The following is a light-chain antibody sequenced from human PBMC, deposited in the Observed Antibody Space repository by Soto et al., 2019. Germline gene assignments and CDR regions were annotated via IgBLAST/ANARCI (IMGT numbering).Light chain of an antibody. Sequence: QSALTQPASVSGSPGQSITISCTGTSSDVGNYNYVSWFQRHPGKAPKVIIYDVSNRPSGISDRFSGSKSGNTASLTISGLQAEDEADYYCNSYTSISTWVFGGGTQLTVL. CDR1: SSDVGNYNY. J-gene: IGLJ3*02. CDR2: DVS. V-gene: IGLV2-14*03. CDR3: NSYTSISTWV.